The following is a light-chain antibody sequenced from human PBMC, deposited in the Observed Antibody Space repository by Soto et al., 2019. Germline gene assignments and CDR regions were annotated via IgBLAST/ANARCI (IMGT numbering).Light chain of an antibody. J-gene: IGLJ3*02. CDR3: GTWDTGLSAGV. CDR1: GSNIGNNH. Sequence: QSVLTQPPSVSAAPGQKVTISCSGSGSNIGNNHVFWYQQLPGTAPKLLIYDNNKRPSGIPDRFSGSKSGTSATLGITGLQTGDEADYYCGTWDTGLSAGVFGGGTKVTVL. CDR2: DNN. V-gene: IGLV1-51*01.